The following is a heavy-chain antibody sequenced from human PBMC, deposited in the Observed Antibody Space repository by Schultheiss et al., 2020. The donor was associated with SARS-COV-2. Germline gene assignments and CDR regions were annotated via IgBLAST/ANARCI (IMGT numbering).Heavy chain of an antibody. Sequence: GGSLRLSCVASGFTFRNFNMNWVRQAPGGGLEWIASITSINSARTTIFYADSVRGRFTVSRDNSKNTLYLQMNSLRAEDTAVYYCARNYDSSGYDAFDIWGQGTMVTVSS. CDR3: ARNYDSSGYDAFDI. CDR2: INSARTTI. J-gene: IGHJ3*02. CDR1: GFTFRNFN. D-gene: IGHD3-22*01. V-gene: IGHV3-21*01.